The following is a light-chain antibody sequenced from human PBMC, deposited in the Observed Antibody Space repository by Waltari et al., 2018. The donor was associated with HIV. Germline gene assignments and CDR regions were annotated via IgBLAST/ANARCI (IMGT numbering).Light chain of an antibody. CDR1: QIIGNAY. Sequence: ELVLTHSPGTLSLSPGERATLSGRVSQIIGNAYLAWYQQKPGQAPRLLSSGAASRANGVPDRISGSGSETDFTLTISRLEPEDFAVYYCQHCGDASNTFGQGTKLEV. V-gene: IGKV3-20*01. CDR2: GAA. CDR3: QHCGDASNT. J-gene: IGKJ2*01.